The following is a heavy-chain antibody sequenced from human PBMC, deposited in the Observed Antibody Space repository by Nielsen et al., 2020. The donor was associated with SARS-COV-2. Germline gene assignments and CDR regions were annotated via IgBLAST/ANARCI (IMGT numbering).Heavy chain of an antibody. CDR1: GGAFINFA. CDR2: IIPTLGAA. V-gene: IGHV1-69*13. CDR3: ASGGNTDGWNVTVY. J-gene: IGHJ4*02. D-gene: IGHD1-1*01. Sequence: SVKVSCKASGGAFINFAITWVRQAPGQGLEWMGGIIPTLGAANSAQKFQGRVTIAADASTTTAYMELSSLRSEDTAIYYCASGGNTDGWNVTVYWGQGTVVTVSS.